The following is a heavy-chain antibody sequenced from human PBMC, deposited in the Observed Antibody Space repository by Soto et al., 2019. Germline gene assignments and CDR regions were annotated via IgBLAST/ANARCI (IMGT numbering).Heavy chain of an antibody. CDR2: IIPIFGTA. CDR3: ATLPHGYSSGWYDSFY. V-gene: IGHV1-69*01. D-gene: IGHD6-19*01. Sequence: QVQLVQSGAEVKKPGSSVKVSCKASGGTFSSYAISWVRQAPGQGLEWMGGIIPIFGTANYAQNFKGRVTITADESTSTAYMELSSLRSEDTAVYYCATLPHGYSSGWYDSFYWGQGTLVTVSS. CDR1: GGTFSSYA. J-gene: IGHJ4*02.